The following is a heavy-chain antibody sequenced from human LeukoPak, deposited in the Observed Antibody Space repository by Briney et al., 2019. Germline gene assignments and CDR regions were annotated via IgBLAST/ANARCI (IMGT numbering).Heavy chain of an antibody. CDR1: GFTFNGSA. Sequence: GGSLRLSCAPSGFTFNGSALHWVRQASGQGLEWVGRIRSKAHRYATAYAASVKGRFTVSRDESKNMAYLQMNSLKTEDTAIYYCTRRHYGDYVVDNWGQGTLVTVSS. CDR3: TRRHYGDYVVDN. V-gene: IGHV3-73*01. J-gene: IGHJ4*02. CDR2: IRSKAHRYAT. D-gene: IGHD4-17*01.